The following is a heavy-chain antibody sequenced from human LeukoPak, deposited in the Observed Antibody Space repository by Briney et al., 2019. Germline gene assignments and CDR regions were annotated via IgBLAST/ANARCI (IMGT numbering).Heavy chain of an antibody. CDR3: AKARIAATGLYYFDY. Sequence: TGGSLRLSCAASGFTFSSYAMSWVRQAPGKGLEWVSAISGSGGSTYYADSVKGRFTISRGNSKNTLYLQMNSLRAEDTAVYYCAKARIAATGLYYFDYWGQGTLVTVSS. CDR2: ISGSGGST. V-gene: IGHV3-23*01. D-gene: IGHD6-13*01. J-gene: IGHJ4*02. CDR1: GFTFSSYA.